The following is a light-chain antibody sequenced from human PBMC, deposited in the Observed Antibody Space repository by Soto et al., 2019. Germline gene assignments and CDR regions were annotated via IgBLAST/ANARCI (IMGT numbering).Light chain of an antibody. CDR2: GAS. Sequence: DIQMTQSPSSLSASVVDRVAITCRSSQSISDYLNWYQQKPGKALKLVIYGASNLQSGVPPRFSGSGSGSEFTLTISGLQPDDFAIYFCQQSYSLPLTFGPGTKVDV. CDR3: QQSYSLPLT. CDR1: QSISDY. J-gene: IGKJ3*01. V-gene: IGKV1-39*01.